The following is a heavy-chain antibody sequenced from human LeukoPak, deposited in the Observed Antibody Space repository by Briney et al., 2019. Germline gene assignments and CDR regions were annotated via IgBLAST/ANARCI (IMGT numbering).Heavy chain of an antibody. CDR1: GGYISSSTYF. CDR3: ARTRGTSYYYDSRGRPRPNWFDP. D-gene: IGHD3-22*01. CDR2: IFYGGKT. Sequence: SETLSLTCTVSGGYISSSTYFWGSIRQPPGKGLEWIGNIFYGGKTSYNPSLKSRVTISIDTSKDQFSLELTSMTAADTAVYYCARTRGTSYYYDSRGRPRPNWFDPWGQGTLVTVSS. V-gene: IGHV4-39*07. J-gene: IGHJ5*02.